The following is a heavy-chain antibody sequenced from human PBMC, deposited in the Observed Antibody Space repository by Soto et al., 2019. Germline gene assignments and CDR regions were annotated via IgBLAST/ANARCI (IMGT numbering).Heavy chain of an antibody. Sequence: SETLSLTCTVSGGSISSYYWSWIRQPPGKGLEWIGYIYYSGSTNYNPSLKSRVTISVDTSKNQFSLKLSSVTAADTAVYYCARLDCSSTSCYYSYWGQGTLVPVSS. D-gene: IGHD2-2*01. CDR2: IYYSGST. CDR3: ARLDCSSTSCYYSY. V-gene: IGHV4-59*08. J-gene: IGHJ4*02. CDR1: GGSISSYY.